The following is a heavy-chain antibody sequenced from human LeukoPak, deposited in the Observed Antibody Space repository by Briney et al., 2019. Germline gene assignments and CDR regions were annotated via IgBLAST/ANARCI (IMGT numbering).Heavy chain of an antibody. CDR1: GFTFSAYS. CDR3: AKDNLHYDFWSGYYEGGNWFDP. J-gene: IGHJ5*02. D-gene: IGHD3-3*01. CDR2: IGTGSSPI. Sequence: AGGSLRLSCAASGFTFSAYSMNWVRQAPEKGLEWVSYIGTGSSPIYYADSVKGRFTISRDNAKNSLYLQMDSLRAEDTAVYYCAKDNLHYDFWSGYYEGGNWFDPWGQGTLVTVSS. V-gene: IGHV3-48*01.